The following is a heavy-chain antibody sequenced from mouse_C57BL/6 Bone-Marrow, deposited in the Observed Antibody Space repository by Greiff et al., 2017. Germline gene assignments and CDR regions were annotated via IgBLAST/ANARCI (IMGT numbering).Heavy chain of an antibody. V-gene: IGHV1-54*01. J-gene: IGHJ3*01. CDR3: AIWLRRKGFAY. CDR1: GYAFTNYL. Sequence: QVQLQQSGAELVRPGTSVKVSCKASGYAFTNYLIEWVKKRPGQGLEWIGVINPGSGGTNYNEKFKGKATLTADKSSSTAYMQLSSLTSEDSAVYFCAIWLRRKGFAYWGQGTLVTVSA. CDR2: INPGSGGT. D-gene: IGHD2-2*01.